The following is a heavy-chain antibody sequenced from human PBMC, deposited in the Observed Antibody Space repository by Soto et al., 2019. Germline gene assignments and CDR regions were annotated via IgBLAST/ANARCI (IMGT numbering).Heavy chain of an antibody. CDR1: GFSLTTSGVG. CDR2: IYWDDDK. J-gene: IGHJ4*02. CDR3: AHRVLRAVFGLVTTTAIYFDF. D-gene: IGHD3-3*01. V-gene: IGHV2-5*02. Sequence: QITLNESGPTVVRPTETLTLTCRFSGFSLTTSGVGVGWIRQSPGKAPEWLALIYWDDDKRYSASLKSRLTTSKDTSKNPVVLTVSDLDPTVTATYYCAHRVLRAVFGLVTTTAIYFDFWGQGTPVAVSS.